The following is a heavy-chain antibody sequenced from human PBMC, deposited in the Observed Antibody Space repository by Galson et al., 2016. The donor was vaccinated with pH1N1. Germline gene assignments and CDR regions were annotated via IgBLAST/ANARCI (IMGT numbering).Heavy chain of an antibody. Sequence: CAISGDSVSSNSATWNWIRQSPSRGLEWLGRTYYRSKWYNDYAESVKSRIIISPDTSKNQLSLQLNSVTPADTAVYYCATYIVAPLFDAFDIWGQGTMVTVSS. J-gene: IGHJ3*02. D-gene: IGHD5-12*01. CDR1: GDSVSSNSAT. V-gene: IGHV6-1*01. CDR3: ATYIVAPLFDAFDI. CDR2: TYYRSKWYN.